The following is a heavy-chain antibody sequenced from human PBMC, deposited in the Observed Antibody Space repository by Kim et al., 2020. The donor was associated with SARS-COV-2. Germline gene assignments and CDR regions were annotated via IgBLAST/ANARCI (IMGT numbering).Heavy chain of an antibody. Sequence: GGSLRLSCAASGFTFSSYGMHWVRQAPGKGLEWVAVISYDGSNKYYADSVKGRFTISRDNSKNTLYLQMNSLRAEDTAVYYCAKPRGYSSGWDQLNYFDYWGQGTLVTVSS. D-gene: IGHD6-19*01. J-gene: IGHJ4*02. CDR3: AKPRGYSSGWDQLNYFDY. CDR2: ISYDGSNK. V-gene: IGHV3-30*18. CDR1: GFTFSSYG.